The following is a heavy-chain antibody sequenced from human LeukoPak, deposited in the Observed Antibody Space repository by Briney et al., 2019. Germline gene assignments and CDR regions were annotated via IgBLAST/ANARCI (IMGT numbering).Heavy chain of an antibody. V-gene: IGHV3-23*01. CDR3: VRGGIASAFDI. Sequence: PGGSLRLSCAASGFPFSSSAMSWVGKAPGKGLEWVSAISNNGGYTYYADSVQGRFTISRDNSKSTLCLQMNSLRAEDTAVYYCVRGGIASAFDIWGQGTMVTVSS. J-gene: IGHJ3*02. CDR1: GFPFSSSA. D-gene: IGHD6-13*01. CDR2: ISNNGGYT.